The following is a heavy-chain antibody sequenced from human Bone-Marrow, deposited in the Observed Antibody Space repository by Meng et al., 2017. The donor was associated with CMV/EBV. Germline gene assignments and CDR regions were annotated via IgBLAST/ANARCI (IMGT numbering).Heavy chain of an antibody. D-gene: IGHD1-26*01. CDR3: ARDSGSLEGDATNLDY. V-gene: IGHV4-61*01. Sequence: SETLSLTCTVSGGSVSSGSYYWSWIRQPPGKGLEWIGYIYYSGSTNYNPSLKSRVTISVDTSKNQFSLKLSSVTAADTAVYYCARDSGSLEGDATNLDYWGQGTLVSVS. CDR2: IYYSGST. J-gene: IGHJ4*02. CDR1: GGSVSSGSYY.